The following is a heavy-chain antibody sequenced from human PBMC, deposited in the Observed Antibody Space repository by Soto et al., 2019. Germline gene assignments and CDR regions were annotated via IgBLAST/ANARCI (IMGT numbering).Heavy chain of an antibody. CDR1: GFTFSNYE. J-gene: IGHJ6*03. D-gene: IGHD6-13*01. V-gene: IGHV3-64*01. CDR3: AIRGYGSRLPNVNMDA. Sequence: EAQLVESGGGLVQPGGSLRLSCAASGFTFSNYEMHWVRQAPGKGLEYVSGISNNGAHTDYAKSVKGRFTISRDTSEKTLYLQMGSLRAEDMALYYCAIRGYGSRLPNVNMDAWGKGTTVTVSS. CDR2: ISNNGAHT.